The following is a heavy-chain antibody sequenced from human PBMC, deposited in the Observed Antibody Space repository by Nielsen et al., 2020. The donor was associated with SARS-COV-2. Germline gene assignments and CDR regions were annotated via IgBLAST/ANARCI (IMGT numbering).Heavy chain of an antibody. Sequence: SDTLSLTCTVSGGSISSYYWSWIRQPPGKGLEWIGYIYYSGSTNYNPSLKSRVTISVDTSKNQFSLKLSSVTAADTAVYYCARAAGWGWLQAIPPEFDYWGQGTLVTVSS. J-gene: IGHJ4*02. CDR1: GGSISSYY. CDR3: ARAAGWGWLQAIPPEFDY. V-gene: IGHV4-59*01. CDR2: IYYSGST. D-gene: IGHD5-24*01.